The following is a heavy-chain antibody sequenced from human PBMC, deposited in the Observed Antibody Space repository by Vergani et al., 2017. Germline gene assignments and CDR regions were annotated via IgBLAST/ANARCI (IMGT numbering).Heavy chain of an antibody. CDR1: GYTFTSYG. CDR2: ISAYNGNT. D-gene: IGHD2-15*01. CDR3: AGDRSDIVVVVAARGGPGDY. V-gene: IGHV1-18*01. J-gene: IGHJ4*02. Sequence: QVQLVQSGAEVKKPGASVKVSCKASGYTFTSYGISWVRQAPGQGLEWMGWISAYNGNTNYAQKLQGRVTMTTDTSTSTAYMGLRSLRSDDTAGYYCAGDRSDIVVVVAARGGPGDYWGQGTLVTVSS.